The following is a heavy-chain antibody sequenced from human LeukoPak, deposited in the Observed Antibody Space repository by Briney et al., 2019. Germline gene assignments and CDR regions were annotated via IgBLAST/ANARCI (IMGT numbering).Heavy chain of an antibody. CDR2: ISLSGVT. Sequence: PSETLSLTCGVSGGSITSTNWWSWVRQPPGQGLEWIGEISLSGVTNYNPSLKSRVTMSLDRSENHLSLTLTSVTAADTAVYYCSRESGAFSPFGYWGQGTLVTVSS. J-gene: IGHJ4*02. CDR3: SRESGAFSPFGY. D-gene: IGHD1-26*01. CDR1: GGSITSTNW. V-gene: IGHV4-4*02.